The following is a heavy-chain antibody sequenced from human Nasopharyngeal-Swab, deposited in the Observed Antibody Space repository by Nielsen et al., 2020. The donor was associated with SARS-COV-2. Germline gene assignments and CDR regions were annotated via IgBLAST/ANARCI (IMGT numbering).Heavy chain of an antibody. Sequence: GESLKISCAASGFTFSSYGMHWVRQAPGKGLEWVAVISYDGSNKYYADSVKGRFTISRDNSKNTLYLQMNSLRAEDTAVYYCAKDLDWGTVGATSAFDIWGQGTMVTVSS. J-gene: IGHJ3*02. D-gene: IGHD1-26*01. CDR2: ISYDGSNK. V-gene: IGHV3-30*18. CDR1: GFTFSSYG. CDR3: AKDLDWGTVGATSAFDI.